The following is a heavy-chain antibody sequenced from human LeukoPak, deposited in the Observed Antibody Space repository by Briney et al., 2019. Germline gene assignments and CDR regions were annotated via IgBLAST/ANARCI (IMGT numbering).Heavy chain of an antibody. J-gene: IGHJ5*02. V-gene: IGHV3-21*01. CDR3: ARASPEYSNYGEYNWFDP. CDR1: GFTFSSYS. D-gene: IGHD4-11*01. CDR2: ISSSSSYI. Sequence: GESLKISCAASGFTFSSYSMNWVRQAPGKGLEWVSSISSSSSYIYYADSVKGRFTISRDNAKNSLCLQMNSLRAEDTAVYYCARASPEYSNYGEYNWFDPWGQGTLVTVSS.